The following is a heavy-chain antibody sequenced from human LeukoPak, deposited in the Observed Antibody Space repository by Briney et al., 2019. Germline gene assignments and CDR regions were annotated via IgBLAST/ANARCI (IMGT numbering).Heavy chain of an antibody. CDR3: VREIKIMGFRAFDY. D-gene: IGHD3-10*01. J-gene: IGHJ4*02. Sequence: GGSLRLSCAGPGFAFSEYWMHWARQTPEKGLMWVSRINDGGTYTAYADSVKGRFAVSRDNAENTLYLQMDSLTVEDTGLYYCVREIKIMGFRAFDYWGQGTPVTVSS. CDR2: INDGGTYT. V-gene: IGHV3-74*01. CDR1: GFAFSEYW.